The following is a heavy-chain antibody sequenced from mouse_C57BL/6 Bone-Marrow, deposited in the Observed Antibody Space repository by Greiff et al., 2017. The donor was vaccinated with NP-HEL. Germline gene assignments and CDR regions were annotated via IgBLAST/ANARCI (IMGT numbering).Heavy chain of an antibody. CDR1: GYTFTSYW. J-gene: IGHJ3*01. CDR3: ARGGLTGTSFAY. CDR2: IDPSDSYT. Sequence: VKLQQSGAELVMPGASVKLSCKASGYTFTSYWMHWVKQRPGQGLEWIGEIDPSDSYTNYNQKFKGKSTLTVDKSSSTAYMQLSSLTSEDSAVYYCARGGLTGTSFAYWGQGTLVTVSA. V-gene: IGHV1-69*01. D-gene: IGHD4-1*01.